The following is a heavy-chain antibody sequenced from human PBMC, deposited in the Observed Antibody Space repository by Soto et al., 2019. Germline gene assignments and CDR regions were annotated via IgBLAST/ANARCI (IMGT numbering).Heavy chain of an antibody. Sequence: QLQLQESGPGLVKPSETLSLTCTVSGGSISSSSYYWGWIRQPPGKGLEWIGSIYYSGSTYYNPSLKSRVTISVDTSKNQFSLKLSSVTAADTAVYYCARVTTGTEGEGYYYYYYMDVWGKGTTVTVSS. CDR1: GGSISSSSYY. J-gene: IGHJ6*03. D-gene: IGHD3-10*01. CDR3: ARVTTGTEGEGYYYYYYMDV. V-gene: IGHV4-39*01. CDR2: IYYSGST.